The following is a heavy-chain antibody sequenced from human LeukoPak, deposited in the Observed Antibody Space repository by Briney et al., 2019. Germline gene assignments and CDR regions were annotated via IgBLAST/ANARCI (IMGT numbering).Heavy chain of an antibody. J-gene: IGHJ6*03. D-gene: IGHD1-26*01. CDR2: INHSGST. CDR1: GGSFIGFH. Sequence: PSETLSLTCAVYGGSFIGFHWNWIRQPPGKGLEWIGDINHSGSTNYNPSLTSRVTISVDPSKNQFSLKLSSVTAADTAVYYCARGGAMDYYYMDVWGKGTTVTISS. V-gene: IGHV4-34*01. CDR3: ARGGAMDYYYMDV.